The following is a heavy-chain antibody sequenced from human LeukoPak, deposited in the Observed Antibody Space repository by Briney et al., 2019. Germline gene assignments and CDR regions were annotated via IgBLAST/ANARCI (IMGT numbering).Heavy chain of an antibody. V-gene: IGHV4-61*01. J-gene: IGHJ4*02. CDR1: GGSVSSGSYY. CDR3: ARTTVSFTLFDY. D-gene: IGHD4-17*01. Sequence: SETLSLTCTVSGGSVSSGSYYWSWIRQPPGKGLEWIGYIYYSGSTNYNPSLKSRVTISVDTSKNQFSLKLSSVTAADTAVYYCARTTVSFTLFDYWGQGTLVTVSS. CDR2: IYYSGST.